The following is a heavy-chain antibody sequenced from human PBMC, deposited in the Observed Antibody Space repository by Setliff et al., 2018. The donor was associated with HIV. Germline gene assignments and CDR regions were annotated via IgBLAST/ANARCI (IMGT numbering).Heavy chain of an antibody. CDR2: IVPTLGSV. D-gene: IGHD3-3*01. CDR1: GDTFRSYA. Sequence: SVKVSCKASGDTFRSYAIGWVRQAPGQGLEWMGRIVPTLGSVNYAQKFQGRVTITADKPTTTAYMQIVGLTSEDTAIYYCARVIGDDFWSGTSNWFDPWGQGTVVTVSS. J-gene: IGHJ5*02. CDR3: ARVIGDDFWSGTSNWFDP. V-gene: IGHV1-69*04.